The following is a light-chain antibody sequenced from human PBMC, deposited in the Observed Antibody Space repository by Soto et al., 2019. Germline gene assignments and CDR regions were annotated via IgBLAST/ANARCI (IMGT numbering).Light chain of an antibody. Sequence: EIVMTQSPATVPVSPGERVTLSCRASQSVSIDLAWYQQKPGQAPRLLIYGASTRATDIPPSFTGSGSGTEFTLTISSLQPEDFATYYCQQSYSTPITFGQGTRLEIK. CDR1: QSVSID. CDR3: QQSYSTPIT. CDR2: GAS. V-gene: IGKV3-15*01. J-gene: IGKJ5*01.